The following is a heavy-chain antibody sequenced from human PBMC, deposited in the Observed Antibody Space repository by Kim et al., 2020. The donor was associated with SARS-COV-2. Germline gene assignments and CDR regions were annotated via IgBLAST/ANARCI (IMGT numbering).Heavy chain of an antibody. CDR3: VKGSSYDSSGYTYYYYFYGMDV. D-gene: IGHD3-22*01. Sequence: GGSLRLSCSGSGFNFSNYAMHWVRQTPGKGLEYVSAINNKGENTYYRDSVKGRFTISRDNSKNTLYLQMSSLRAEDTAVYYCVKGSSYDSSGYTYYYYFYGMDVWGQGTTVTVSS. CDR1: GFNFSNYA. J-gene: IGHJ6*02. CDR2: INNKGENT. V-gene: IGHV3-64D*09.